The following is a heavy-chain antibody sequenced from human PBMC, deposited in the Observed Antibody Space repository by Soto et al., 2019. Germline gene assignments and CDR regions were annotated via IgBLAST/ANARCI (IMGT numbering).Heavy chain of an antibody. D-gene: IGHD4-17*01. CDR2: IDPSDSYT. CDR1: CYSFTSYL. J-gene: IGHJ6*02. Sequence: PGESLKISCKGSCYSFTSYLISWVRQLPGKGLEWMGRIDPSDSYTNYSPSFQGHVTISADKSISTAYLQWSSLKASDTAMYYCASEEGAGDYHYYYYGMDVWGQGTTVTVSS. CDR3: ASEEGAGDYHYYYYGMDV. V-gene: IGHV5-10-1*01.